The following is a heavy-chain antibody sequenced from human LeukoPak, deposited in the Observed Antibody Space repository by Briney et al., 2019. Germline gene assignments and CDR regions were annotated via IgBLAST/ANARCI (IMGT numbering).Heavy chain of an antibody. D-gene: IGHD6-13*01. V-gene: IGHV3-48*03. CDR2: ISSSGSTI. J-gene: IGHJ4*02. Sequence: GGSLRLSCAASGSTFSSYEMNWVRQAPGKGLEWVSYISSSGSTIYYADSVKGRFTISRDNAKNSLYLQMNSLRAEDTAVYYCASIGRTGISNWGQGTLVTVSS. CDR1: GSTFSSYE. CDR3: ASIGRTGISN.